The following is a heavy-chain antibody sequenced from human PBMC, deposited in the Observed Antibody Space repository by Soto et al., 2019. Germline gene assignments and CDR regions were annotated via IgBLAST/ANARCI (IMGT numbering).Heavy chain of an antibody. D-gene: IGHD3-10*01. CDR2: FSSSSTTK. CDR1: GFTFNSYS. Sequence: GGSLRLSCAASGFTFNSYSMNWVRQAPGKGLEWVSFFSSSSTTKYYTDSVKGRFTISRDNSKNALFLEMTSLRADDTAIYYCVKQSGSGSYFHVGSGGHFDSWGQGTLVTVSS. V-gene: IGHV3-48*01. J-gene: IGHJ4*02. CDR3: VKQSGSGSYFHVGSGGHFDS.